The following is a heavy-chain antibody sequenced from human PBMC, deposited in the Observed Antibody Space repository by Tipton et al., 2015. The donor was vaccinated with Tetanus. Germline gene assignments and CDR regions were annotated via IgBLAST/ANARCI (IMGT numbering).Heavy chain of an antibody. CDR2: IYFTGTT. J-gene: IGHJ6*02. CDR3: ARTPDYYYGMDV. V-gene: IGHV4-31*02. CDR1: GDSISSGDFY. Sequence: LRLSCTVSGDSISSGDFYWSWIRQHPGKGLEWIGYIYFTGTTYYNPSLESRLTISIDTSKNQFSLELTSVTAADTAVYFCARTPDYYYGMDVWGQGTTVTVSS.